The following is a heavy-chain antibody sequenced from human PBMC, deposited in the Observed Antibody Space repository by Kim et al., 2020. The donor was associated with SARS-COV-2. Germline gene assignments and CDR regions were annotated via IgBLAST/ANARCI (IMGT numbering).Heavy chain of an antibody. CDR2: IYYSGST. J-gene: IGHJ6*01. CDR3: ARDIQLWSQTQGYYYYG. CDR1: GGSVSSGSYY. Sequence: SETLSLTCTVSGGSVSSGSYYWSWIRQPPGKGLEWIGYIYYSGSTNYNPSLKSRVTISVDTSKNQFSLKLSSVTAADTAAYYCARDIQLWSQTQGYYYYG. D-gene: IGHD5-18*01. V-gene: IGHV4-61*01.